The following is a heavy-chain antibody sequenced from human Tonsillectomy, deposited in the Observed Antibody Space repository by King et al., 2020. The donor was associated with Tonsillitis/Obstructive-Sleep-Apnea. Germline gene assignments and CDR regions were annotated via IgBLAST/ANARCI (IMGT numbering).Heavy chain of an antibody. J-gene: IGHJ4*02. CDR2: IKEDGSEK. CDR1: GFTFTSYW. D-gene: IGHD2-2*01. CDR3: ARDQLWYQLFPSLDF. V-gene: IGHV3-7*04. Sequence: VQLVESGGGLVQPGGSLRLSCVASGFTFTSYWMAWVRQAPGKGLEWVANIKEDGSEKYHVDSVKGRFTISRDNAKNSLYLQMNSLRAEDTAVYYCARDQLWYQLFPSLDFWGQGTLVTVSS.